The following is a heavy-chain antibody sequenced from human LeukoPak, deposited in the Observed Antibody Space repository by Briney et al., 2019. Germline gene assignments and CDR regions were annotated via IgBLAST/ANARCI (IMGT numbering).Heavy chain of an antibody. V-gene: IGHV3-23*01. CDR1: GFTFSSYA. CDR3: AKMLQLVLGPGDY. J-gene: IGHJ4*02. Sequence: GESLRLSCAASGFTFSSYAMTWVRQAPGKGLEWVSSISGSGGTTYYADSVKGRFTISIDNSKNTLYLQINSLRAEDTAVYFCAKMLQLVLGPGDYWGQGTLVTVSS. CDR2: ISGSGGTT. D-gene: IGHD6-13*01.